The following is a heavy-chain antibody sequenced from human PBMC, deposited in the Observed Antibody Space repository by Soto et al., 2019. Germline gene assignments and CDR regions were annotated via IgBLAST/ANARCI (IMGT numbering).Heavy chain of an antibody. V-gene: IGHV1-46*03. CDR3: GRGLFAGDV. CDR1: GYTFTNYY. J-gene: IGHJ6*04. Sequence: QVQLVQSGAEVKEPGASVKVSCKASGYTFTNYYIHWVRQAPGQGLEWMGIINANGGSTNYAQNFQGRVTMNRDMSTITVYMDLISLSSEDTAVYYCGRGLFAGDVWGKGTTVTVSS. CDR2: INANGGST.